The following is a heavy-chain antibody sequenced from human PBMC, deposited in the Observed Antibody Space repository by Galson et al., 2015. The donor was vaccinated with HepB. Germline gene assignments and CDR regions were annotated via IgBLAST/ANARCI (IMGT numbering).Heavy chain of an antibody. CDR1: GFRFRSDG. V-gene: IGHV3-30*18. J-gene: IGHJ4*02. CDR3: AKGGRSYLSDDVFYPGFDD. D-gene: IGHD3-10*01. CDR2: ISYDGGKE. Sequence: SLRLSCAASGFRFRSDGMHWVRQAPGKGLEWVAGISYDGGKEHYADSVKGRFIISRDNSKDTLYLLMNSLRAEDTAVYFCAKGGRSYLSDDVFYPGFDDWGQGTLVTVSS.